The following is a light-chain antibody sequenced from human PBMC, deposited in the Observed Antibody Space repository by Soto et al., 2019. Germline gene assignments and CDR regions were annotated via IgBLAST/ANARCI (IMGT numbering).Light chain of an antibody. V-gene: IGKV4-1*01. J-gene: IGKJ4*01. Sequence: DIVMTQSPDSLAVSLGERATINCKSSQNVLNRANNKNYIAWYQQKPGQPPKLLIYWASTRESGVPVRFSGSGSGTDFTLTISSLQAEDVAVYFCQQYFNTPLTFGGGTKVEIK. CDR1: QNVLNRANNKNY. CDR3: QQYFNTPLT. CDR2: WAS.